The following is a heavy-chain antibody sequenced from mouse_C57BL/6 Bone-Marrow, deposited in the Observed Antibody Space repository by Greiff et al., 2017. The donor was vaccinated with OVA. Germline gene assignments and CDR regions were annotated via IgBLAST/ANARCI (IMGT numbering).Heavy chain of an antibody. V-gene: IGHV1-64*01. CDR3: ASSEYYGSSQAWFAY. CDR1: GYTFTSYW. CDR2: IHPNSGST. Sequence: QVQLQQPGAELVKPGASVKLSCKASGYTFTSYWMHWVKQRPGQGLEWIGMIHPNSGSTNYNEKFKSKATLTVDKSSSTAYMQLSSLTSEDSAVYYCASSEYYGSSQAWFAYWGQGTLVTVSA. J-gene: IGHJ3*01. D-gene: IGHD1-1*01.